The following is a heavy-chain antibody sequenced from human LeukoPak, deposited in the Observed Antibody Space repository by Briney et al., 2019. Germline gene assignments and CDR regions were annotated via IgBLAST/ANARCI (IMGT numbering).Heavy chain of an antibody. CDR3: ARDRSVDPDYNWFDP. CDR2: IWYDGSNK. D-gene: IGHD6-19*01. Sequence: LGGSLRLSCAASGFTFSSYGMHWVRQAPGKGLEWVAVIWYDGSNKYYADSVKGRFTISRDNSKNTLYLQMNGLRAEDTAVYYCARDRSVDPDYNWFDPWGQGTLVTVSS. CDR1: GFTFSSYG. J-gene: IGHJ5*02. V-gene: IGHV3-33*01.